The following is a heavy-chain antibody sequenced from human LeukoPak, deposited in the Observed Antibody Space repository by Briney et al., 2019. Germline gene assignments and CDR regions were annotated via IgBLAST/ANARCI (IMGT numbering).Heavy chain of an antibody. Sequence: PSETLSLTCTVSGGSISSYYWSWIRQPPGKGLGWIGYIYYSGSTNYNPSLKSRVTISVDTSKNQFSLKLSSVTAADTAVYYCARVGGGIYYYYYYGMDVWGQGTTVTVSS. V-gene: IGHV4-59*01. J-gene: IGHJ6*02. D-gene: IGHD2-15*01. CDR2: IYYSGST. CDR1: GGSISSYY. CDR3: ARVGGGIYYYYYYGMDV.